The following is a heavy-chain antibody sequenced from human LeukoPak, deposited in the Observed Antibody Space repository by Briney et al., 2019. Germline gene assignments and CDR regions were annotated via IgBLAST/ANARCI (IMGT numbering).Heavy chain of an antibody. D-gene: IGHD3-16*02. CDR1: GYTFTSYD. Sequence: GASVKVSCKASGYTFTSYDINWVRQATGQGLEWMGWMNPNSGNTGYARKFQGRVTMTRNTSISTAYMELSSLRSEDTAVYYCARVYDYVWGSYRYNPDAFDIWGQGTMVTVSS. J-gene: IGHJ3*02. CDR3: ARVYDYVWGSYRYNPDAFDI. CDR2: MNPNSGNT. V-gene: IGHV1-8*01.